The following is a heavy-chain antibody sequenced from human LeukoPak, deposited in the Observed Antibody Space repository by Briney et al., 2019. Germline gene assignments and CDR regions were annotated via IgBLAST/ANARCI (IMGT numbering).Heavy chain of an antibody. CDR1: DGSINSYY. D-gene: IGHD3-22*01. V-gene: IGHV4-59*12. Sequence: SETLSLTCSVSDGSINSYYWNWIRRPPGKGLEWIGYIYYNGNTNYSPSLKSRVTMSVDTSKNLFSLKLSSVTAADTAVYYCARGVPAYYYDSSGYYPLFGYWGQGTLVTVSS. CDR3: ARGVPAYYYDSSGYYPLFGY. CDR2: IYYNGNT. J-gene: IGHJ4*02.